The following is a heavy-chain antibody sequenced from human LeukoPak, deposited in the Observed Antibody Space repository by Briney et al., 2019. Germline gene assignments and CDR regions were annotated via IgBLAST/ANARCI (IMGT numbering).Heavy chain of an antibody. V-gene: IGHV1-2*02. J-gene: IGHJ4*02. CDR2: IDPNSGGA. CDR3: ARDFPGYSSFFDY. CDR1: GYSFTGYY. D-gene: IGHD6-19*01. Sequence: APMKVSCKASGYSFTGYYMHWVRQAPGQGLEWMAWIDPNSGGANYAQKFQGRVTVTRDTSISTAYMELSGLRSDDTAVYYCARDFPGYSSFFDYWGQGTLVTVSS.